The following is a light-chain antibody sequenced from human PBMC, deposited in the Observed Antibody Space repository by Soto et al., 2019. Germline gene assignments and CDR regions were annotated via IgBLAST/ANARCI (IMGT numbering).Light chain of an antibody. V-gene: IGKV3-15*01. Sequence: EVVMTQSPATLSVSPGERATLSCRASQSVSSNLAWYQQKPGQAPRLLIYGASTRAAGIPARFSGSGSGTEFTLTITSLQSEDFAVYYCQQYGDWPLTFGGGTKVDNK. CDR2: GAS. CDR3: QQYGDWPLT. CDR1: QSVSSN. J-gene: IGKJ4*01.